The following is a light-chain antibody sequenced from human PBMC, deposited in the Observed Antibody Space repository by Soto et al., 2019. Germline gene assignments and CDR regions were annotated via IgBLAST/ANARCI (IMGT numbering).Light chain of an antibody. CDR1: QSISSW. Sequence: DIQMTQSPSTLSASVGDRVTITCRASQSISSWLAWYQQKPGKAPELLVYAASSLQSGVPPRFSGSGSGTDFTLTISRLQSEDFATYYCHQYYGYPRTFGQGTKVDIK. V-gene: IGKV1-5*01. CDR2: AAS. J-gene: IGKJ1*01. CDR3: HQYYGYPRT.